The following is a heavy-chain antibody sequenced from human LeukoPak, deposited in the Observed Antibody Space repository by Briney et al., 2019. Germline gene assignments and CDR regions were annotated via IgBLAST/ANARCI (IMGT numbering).Heavy chain of an antibody. V-gene: IGHV3-23*01. J-gene: IGHJ3*02. CDR2: ISGSGGST. CDR3: ARTRLRWTRGAFDI. D-gene: IGHD4-23*01. CDR1: GSTFSSYA. Sequence: GGSLRLSCAASGSTFSSYAMSWVRQAPGKGLEWVSAISGSGGSTYYADSVKGRFTISRDNSKNTLYLQMNSLRAEDTAVYYCARTRLRWTRGAFDIWGQETMVTVSS.